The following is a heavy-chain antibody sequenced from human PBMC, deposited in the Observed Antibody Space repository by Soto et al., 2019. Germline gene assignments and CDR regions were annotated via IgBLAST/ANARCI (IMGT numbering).Heavy chain of an antibody. CDR3: ARGDGYSYGSNFDY. CDR2: ISYDGSNK. CDR1: GFTFSSYA. Sequence: QVQLVESGGGVVQPGRSLRLSCAASGFTFSSYAMHWVRQAPGKGLEWVAVISYDGSNKYYADSVKGRFTISRDNSKNTLYLQMNSLRAEDTAVYYCARGDGYSYGSNFDYWGQGTLVTVSS. J-gene: IGHJ4*02. V-gene: IGHV3-30-3*01. D-gene: IGHD5-18*01.